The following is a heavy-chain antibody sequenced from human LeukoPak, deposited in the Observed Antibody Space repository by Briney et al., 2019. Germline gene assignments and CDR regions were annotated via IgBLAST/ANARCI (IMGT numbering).Heavy chain of an antibody. D-gene: IGHD1-14*01. J-gene: IGHJ5*02. CDR2: IYSNGTT. Sequence: SETLSLTCTLSGGSISIGDYKWSWIRQSPGKGLEWIGYIYSNGTTYSNPSLKSRLTISIYTSRNQFSLKLSSVTAADTAVYYCAKTGWRGGGTFNEFDPWGQGTLVTVSS. CDR3: AKTGWRGGGTFNEFDP. V-gene: IGHV4-30-4*01. CDR1: GGSISIGDYK.